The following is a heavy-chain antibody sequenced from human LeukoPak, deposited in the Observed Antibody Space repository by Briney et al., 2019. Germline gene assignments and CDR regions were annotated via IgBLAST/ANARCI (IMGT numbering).Heavy chain of an antibody. D-gene: IGHD3-22*01. CDR2: ISWNSGSI. CDR3: AKVEYDSNLGY. CDR1: GFTFDDYA. V-gene: IGHV3-9*01. J-gene: IGHJ4*02. Sequence: GRSLRLSCAASGFTFDDYAMHWVRQAPGKGLEWVSGISWNSGSIGYADSVKGRFTISRDNAKNSLYLQMNSLRAEDTAVYYCAKVEYDSNLGYWGQGTLVTVSS.